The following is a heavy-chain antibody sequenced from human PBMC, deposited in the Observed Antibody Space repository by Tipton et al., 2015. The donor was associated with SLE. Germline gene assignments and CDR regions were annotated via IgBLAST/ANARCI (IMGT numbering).Heavy chain of an antibody. CDR1: GGFISSGSYY. J-gene: IGHJ5*02. CDR2: VYHTGSA. V-gene: IGHV4-39*07. CDR3: ARVSGTDGTFT. Sequence: TLSLTCTVSGGFISSGSYYWAWIRQPPGKGLEWIGSVYHTGSAYYNASLKSRVTISIDTSKNQFFLKLSSVTAADTAVYYCARVSGTDGTFTWGQGTLVTVSS. D-gene: IGHD1-26*01.